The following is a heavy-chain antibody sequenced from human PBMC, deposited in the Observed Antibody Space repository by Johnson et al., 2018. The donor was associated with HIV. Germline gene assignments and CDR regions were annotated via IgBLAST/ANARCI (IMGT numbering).Heavy chain of an antibody. CDR3: ARLTWDQNRGWDAFDI. D-gene: IGHD1-26*01. CDR2: IKSKTDGGTT. Sequence: VLLVESGGGLVQPGGSLRLSCAASAFTVSDNYLSWVRQAPGKGLEWVGRIKSKTDGGTTDYAAPVKGRFTISRDDSKNTLYLQMNSLKTEDTAVYYCARLTWDQNRGWDAFDIWGQGTMVTVSS. J-gene: IGHJ3*02. CDR1: AFTVSDNY. V-gene: IGHV3-15*01.